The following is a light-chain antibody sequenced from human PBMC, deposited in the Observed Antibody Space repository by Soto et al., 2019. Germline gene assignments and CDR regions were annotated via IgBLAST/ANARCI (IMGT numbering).Light chain of an antibody. CDR1: QAISNY. CDR3: QKFNAVPT. J-gene: IGKJ4*01. Sequence: DIQMTQSPSSLSASVGDRVTITCRASQAISNYLAWYQQKPGTVPTLLIYAASTLQSGVPSRFSGSWSGTDFTLTISSLQPEDASTYYCQKFNAVPTFGGGTKVEI. V-gene: IGKV1-27*01. CDR2: AAS.